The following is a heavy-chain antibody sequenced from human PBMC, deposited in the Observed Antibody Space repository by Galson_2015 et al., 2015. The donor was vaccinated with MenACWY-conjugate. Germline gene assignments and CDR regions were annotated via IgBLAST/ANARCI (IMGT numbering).Heavy chain of an antibody. D-gene: IGHD1-1*01. V-gene: IGHV3-53*01. CDR1: GFTVSTNY. J-gene: IGHJ4*02. Sequence: SLRLSCAASGFTVSTNYMNWVRQAPGKGLQWVSDIYPGGNTYYVDSVEGRFTISCDHSKNTLYLQMNNLRVDDTAVYYCVREDNCACHYWGQGSHGAVSA. CDR3: VREDNCACHY. CDR2: IYPGGNT.